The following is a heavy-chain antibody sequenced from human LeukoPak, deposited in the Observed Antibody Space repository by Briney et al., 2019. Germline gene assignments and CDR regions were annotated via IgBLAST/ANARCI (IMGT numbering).Heavy chain of an antibody. V-gene: IGHV4-61*01. CDR2: IYYSGST. CDR3: AREYSGRFDP. Sequence: SETLSLTCTVSGGSVSSGNSYWNWIRPPPGKGLEWIGYIYYSGSTNYNPSLKSQVTMSIDTSKNQFSLRLSSVTAADTAIYYCAREYSGRFDPWGQGTLVTVSS. CDR1: GGSVSSGNSY. J-gene: IGHJ5*02. D-gene: IGHD4-23*01.